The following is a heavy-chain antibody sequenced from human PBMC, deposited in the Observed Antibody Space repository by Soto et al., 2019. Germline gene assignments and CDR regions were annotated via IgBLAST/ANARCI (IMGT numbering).Heavy chain of an antibody. CDR2: IIPIFGTA. J-gene: IGHJ4*02. Sequence: SVKVSCKASGGTFSSYASSWVRQAPGQGLEWMGGIIPIFGTANYAQKFQGRVTITADESTSTAYMELSSLRSEDTAVYYCARKRHGSGSYYNLDYWGEGTLVTVSS. D-gene: IGHD3-10*01. V-gene: IGHV1-69*13. CDR1: GGTFSSYA. CDR3: ARKRHGSGSYYNLDY.